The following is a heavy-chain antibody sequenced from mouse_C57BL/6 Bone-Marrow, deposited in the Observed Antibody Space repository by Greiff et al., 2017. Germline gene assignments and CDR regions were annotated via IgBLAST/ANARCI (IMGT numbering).Heavy chain of an antibody. Sequence: EVKVVESGGDLVKPGGSLKLSCAASGFTFSSYGMSWVRQTPDKRLEWVATISSGGSYTYYPDSVKGRFTISRDNAKNTLYLQMSSLKSEDTAMYYCARRQTNIYYYGSWDYWGQGTTLTVSS. CDR2: ISSGGSYT. D-gene: IGHD1-1*01. CDR3: ARRQTNIYYYGSWDY. V-gene: IGHV5-6*02. CDR1: GFTFSSYG. J-gene: IGHJ2*01.